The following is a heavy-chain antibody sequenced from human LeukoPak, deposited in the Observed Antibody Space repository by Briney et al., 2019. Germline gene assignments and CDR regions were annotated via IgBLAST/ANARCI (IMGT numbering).Heavy chain of an antibody. D-gene: IGHD4-23*01. J-gene: IGHJ6*03. CDR3: ARGAPPGGTVVSPVGYYYYMDV. CDR1: GGTFSSYA. CDR2: IIPIFGTA. V-gene: IGHV1-69*05. Sequence: GASVKVSCKASGGTFSSYAISWVRQAPGQGLEWMGGIIPIFGTANYAQKFQGRVTITRNTSISTAYMELSSLRSEDMAVYYCARGAPPGGTVVSPVGYYYYMDVWGKGTTVTVSS.